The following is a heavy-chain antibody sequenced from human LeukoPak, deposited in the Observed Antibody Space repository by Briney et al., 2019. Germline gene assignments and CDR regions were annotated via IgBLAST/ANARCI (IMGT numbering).Heavy chain of an antibody. D-gene: IGHD2-15*01. J-gene: IGHJ5*02. Sequence: GGSLRLSCAASGFIFSSFYMHWVRQAPGKGLVWVSAISGSGGSTYYADSVKGRFTISRDNSKNTLYLQMNSLRAEDTAVYYCAKDAVVKSSWWFDPWGQGTLVTVSS. V-gene: IGHV3-23*01. CDR2: ISGSGGST. CDR3: AKDAVVKSSWWFDP. CDR1: GFIFSSFY.